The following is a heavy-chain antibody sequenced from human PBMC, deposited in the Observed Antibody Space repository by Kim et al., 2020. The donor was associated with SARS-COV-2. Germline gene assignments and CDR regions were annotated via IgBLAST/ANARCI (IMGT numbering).Heavy chain of an antibody. CDR3: AKEKSRIWDY. J-gene: IGHJ4*02. D-gene: IGHD3-3*02. CDR2: GST. V-gene: IGHV3-43*01. Sequence: GSTFYADSVKDRFPTSRDNSEKSLYRQMNSLTIEYSAFYYCAKEKSRIWDYWGQGTLVTVSS.